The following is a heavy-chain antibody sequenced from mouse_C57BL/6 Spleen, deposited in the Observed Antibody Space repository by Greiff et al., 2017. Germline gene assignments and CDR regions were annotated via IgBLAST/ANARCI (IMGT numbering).Heavy chain of an antibody. CDR2: ISSGGSYT. Sequence: EVKLVESGGDLVKPGGSLKLSCAASGFTFSSYGMSWVRQTPDKRLEWVATISSGGSYTYYPDGVKGRFTISRDNAKNTLYLQMSSLKSEDTAMYYCARPYGSSHWYFDVWGTGTTVTVSS. CDR3: ARPYGSSHWYFDV. J-gene: IGHJ1*03. V-gene: IGHV5-6*01. CDR1: GFTFSSYG. D-gene: IGHD1-1*01.